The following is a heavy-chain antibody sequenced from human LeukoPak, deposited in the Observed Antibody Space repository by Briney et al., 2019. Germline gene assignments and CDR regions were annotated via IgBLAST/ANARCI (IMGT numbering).Heavy chain of an antibody. CDR2: INHSGST. J-gene: IGHJ3*02. Sequence: PSETLSLPCGVYGGSLRGHYWSWICQPPGKGLEWVGEINHSGSTNYNPSFWGRVTISVDTSKNQFSLKLSSMTAADTAVYYCASGNTGYDRDSFDIWGQGTMVTVSS. V-gene: IGHV4-34*01. D-gene: IGHD5-12*01. CDR3: ASGNTGYDRDSFDI. CDR1: GGSLRGHY.